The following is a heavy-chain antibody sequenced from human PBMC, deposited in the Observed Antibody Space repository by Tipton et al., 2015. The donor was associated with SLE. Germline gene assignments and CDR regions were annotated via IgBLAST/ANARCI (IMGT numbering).Heavy chain of an antibody. CDR2: IYYTGTT. CDR1: GGSFSRYY. D-gene: IGHD3-16*02. J-gene: IGHJ3*02. Sequence: TLSLTCTISGGSFSRYYWNWVRQPPGKGLEWIGYIYYTGTTNYSPSLESRVTISVDPSKNQFSLSLRSVTAADTAVYYCAQAHLWGSYRYASDIWGQGTMVTVSS. V-gene: IGHV4-59*08. CDR3: AQAHLWGSYRYASDI.